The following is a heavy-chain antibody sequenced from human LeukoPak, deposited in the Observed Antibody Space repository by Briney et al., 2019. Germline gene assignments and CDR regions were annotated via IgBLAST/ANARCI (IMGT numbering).Heavy chain of an antibody. CDR3: ARSSSSWYGNDALDI. Sequence: GGSLRLSCAASGFTFSSHWMTWVRQAPGKGLEWVANIKQDGSEKYYVDSLKGRFTISRDNAKNSLYLQMNSLRAEDTAVYYCARSSSSWYGNDALDIWGQGTMVTVSS. CDR1: GFTFSSHW. CDR2: IKQDGSEK. V-gene: IGHV3-7*01. D-gene: IGHD6-13*01. J-gene: IGHJ3*02.